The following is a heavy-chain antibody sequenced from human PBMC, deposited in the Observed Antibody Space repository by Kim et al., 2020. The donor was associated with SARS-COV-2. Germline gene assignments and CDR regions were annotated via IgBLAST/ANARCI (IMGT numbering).Heavy chain of an antibody. J-gene: IGHJ4*02. CDR3: ARQGQQWLVGRYYFDY. V-gene: IGHV4-59*08. Sequence: HKSRLTISVDTSKNQFSLKLSSVTAADTAVYYCARQGQQWLVGRYYFDYWGQGTLVTVSS. D-gene: IGHD6-19*01.